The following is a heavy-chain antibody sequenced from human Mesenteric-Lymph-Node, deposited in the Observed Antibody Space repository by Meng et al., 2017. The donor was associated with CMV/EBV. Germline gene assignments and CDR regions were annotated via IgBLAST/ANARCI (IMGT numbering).Heavy chain of an antibody. CDR1: FTFSSVV. D-gene: IGHD3-22*01. CDR3: ARGELYYFGSSGYYEDC. CDR2: ISYDGSNN. V-gene: IGHV3-30*04. Sequence: FTFSSVVMDCVRQAPGKGLEWVATISYDGSNNYYTDSVKGRFSISRDNSKNTVSLQMSSLRAEDTAISYCARGELYYFGSSGYYEDCWGQGTLVTVSS. J-gene: IGHJ4*02.